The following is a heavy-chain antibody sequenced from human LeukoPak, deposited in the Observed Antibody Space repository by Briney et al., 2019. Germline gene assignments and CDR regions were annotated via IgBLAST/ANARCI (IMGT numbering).Heavy chain of an antibody. CDR3: ARSPRGIAAAGRFDP. V-gene: IGHV1-18*01. CDR2: ISAYNGNT. CDR1: GYTFTSYD. J-gene: IGHJ5*02. Sequence: ASVKVSCNASGYTFTSYDISWVRQAPGQGLEWMGWISAYNGNTNYAQKLQGRVTMTTDTSTSTAYMELRSLRSDDTAVYYCARSPRGIAAAGRFDPWGQGTLVTVSS. D-gene: IGHD6-13*01.